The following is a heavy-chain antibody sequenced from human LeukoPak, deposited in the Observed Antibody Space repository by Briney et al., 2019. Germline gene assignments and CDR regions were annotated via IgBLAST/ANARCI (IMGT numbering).Heavy chain of an antibody. Sequence: ASVKVSCKASGYTFTGYYMHWVRQAPGQGLEWMGWINPNSGGTNYAQKFQGRVTMTRDTSTSTVYMELSSLRSEDTAVYYCARTRNWNSWYFDLWGRGTLVTVSS. CDR1: GYTFTGYY. CDR3: ARTRNWNSWYFDL. J-gene: IGHJ2*01. V-gene: IGHV1-2*02. D-gene: IGHD1-7*01. CDR2: INPNSGGT.